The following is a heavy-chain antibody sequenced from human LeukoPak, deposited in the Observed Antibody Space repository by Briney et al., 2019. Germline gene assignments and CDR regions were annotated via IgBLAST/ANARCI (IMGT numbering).Heavy chain of an antibody. J-gene: IGHJ4*02. CDR3: ARDSGDGYNTPFDY. V-gene: IGHV4-61*02. D-gene: IGHD5-24*01. Sequence: SETLSLTCTVAGGSINSGTYYWGWIRQPAGKGLEWIGRMYTSGSTNYNPSFKSRVTMSVDTSKNQFSLKLSSVTAADTAVYYCARDSGDGYNTPFDYWGQGTLVTVSS. CDR1: GGSINSGTYY. CDR2: MYTSGST.